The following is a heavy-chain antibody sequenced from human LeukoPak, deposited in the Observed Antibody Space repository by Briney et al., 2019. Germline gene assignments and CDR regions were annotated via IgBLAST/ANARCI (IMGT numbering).Heavy chain of an antibody. D-gene: IGHD6-13*01. CDR2: INHSGST. J-gene: IGHJ6*02. CDR1: GGSFSGYY. V-gene: IGHV4-34*01. Sequence: SETLSLTCAVYGGSFSGYYWSWIRQPPGKGLEWIGEINHSGSTNYNPSLKSRVTISVDTSKNQFSLKLSSVTAADTAVYCCTRSRPIAAAVPFWYYYYGMDVWGQGTTVTVSS. CDR3: TRSRPIAAAVPFWYYYYGMDV.